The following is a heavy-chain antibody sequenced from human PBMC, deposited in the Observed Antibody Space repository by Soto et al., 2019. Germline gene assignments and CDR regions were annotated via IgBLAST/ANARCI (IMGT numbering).Heavy chain of an antibody. J-gene: IGHJ6*02. V-gene: IGHV3-48*03. D-gene: IGHD3-3*01. Sequence: PVGSLRLSCATSGFTFSSYEMNWVRQAPGKGLEWVSYISSSGSTIYYADSVKGRFTISRDNAKNSLYLQMDSLRAEDTAVYYCARDQDAGSFFPYYYGMDVWGQGTTVTVSS. CDR1: GFTFSSYE. CDR3: ARDQDAGSFFPYYYGMDV. CDR2: ISSSGSTI.